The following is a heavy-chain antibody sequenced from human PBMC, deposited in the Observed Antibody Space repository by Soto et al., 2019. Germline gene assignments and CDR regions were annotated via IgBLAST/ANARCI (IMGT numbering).Heavy chain of an antibody. D-gene: IGHD5-12*01. Sequence: SVKVSCKASGGTFSSYTINWVRQAPGQGLEWVGGIIPMLDTTNFAQKFQGRVTITADESTSTAYMELNSLRSEDTAMYYCARGDIVATTLFDYWGQGTLVTVSS. J-gene: IGHJ4*02. V-gene: IGHV1-69*13. CDR1: GGTFSSYT. CDR3: ARGDIVATTLFDY. CDR2: IIPMLDTT.